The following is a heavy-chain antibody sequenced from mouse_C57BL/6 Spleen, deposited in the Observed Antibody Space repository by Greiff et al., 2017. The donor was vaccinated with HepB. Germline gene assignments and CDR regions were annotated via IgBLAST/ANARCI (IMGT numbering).Heavy chain of an antibody. CDR1: GFTFSDAW. CDR3: TRTTVVDAWFAY. J-gene: IGHJ3*01. V-gene: IGHV6-6*01. CDR2: IRNKANNHAT. D-gene: IGHD1-1*01. Sequence: EVKLEESGGGLVQPGGSMKLSCAASGFTFSDAWMDWVRQSPEKGLEWVAEIRNKANNHATYYAESVKGRFTISRDDSKSSVYLQMNSLRAEDTGIYYCTRTTVVDAWFAYWGQGTLVTVSA.